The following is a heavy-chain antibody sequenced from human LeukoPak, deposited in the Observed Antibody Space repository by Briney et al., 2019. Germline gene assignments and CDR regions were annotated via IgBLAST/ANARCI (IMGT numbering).Heavy chain of an antibody. D-gene: IGHD3-10*01. V-gene: IGHV4-34*01. CDR1: GGSFSGYY. CDR3: ARDRSGNYGMDV. CDR2: INHSGST. Sequence: SETLSLTCAVYGGSFSGYYWSWIRQPPGKGLEWIGEINHSGSTNYNPSLKSRVTISVDTSKNQFSLKLSSVTAADTAVYYCARDRSGNYGMDVWGQGTTVTVSS. J-gene: IGHJ6*02.